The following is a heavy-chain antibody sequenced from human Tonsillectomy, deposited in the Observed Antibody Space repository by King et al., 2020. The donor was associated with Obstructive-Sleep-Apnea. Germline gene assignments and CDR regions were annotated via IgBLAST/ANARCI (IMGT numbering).Heavy chain of an antibody. D-gene: IGHD5-24*01. J-gene: IGHJ3*02. V-gene: IGHV1-69*09. CDR1: GGTFSSYA. Sequence: QVQLVESGAEVKKPGSSVKVSCKASGGTFSSYAISWVRQAPGQGLEWMGGIIPILGIANYAQKFQGRVTITADKSTSTAYMELSSLRSEDTAVYYCARGLGDGYNLQRAFDIWGQGTMVTVSS. CDR3: ARGLGDGYNLQRAFDI. CDR2: IIPILGIA.